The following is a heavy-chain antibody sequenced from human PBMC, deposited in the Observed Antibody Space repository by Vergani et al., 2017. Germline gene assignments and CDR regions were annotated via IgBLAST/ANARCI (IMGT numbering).Heavy chain of an antibody. J-gene: IGHJ4*02. D-gene: IGHD6-19*01. Sequence: EVQLAQSGAEVKKPGESLKISCEGSGFSFTTYWIGWVRQMPGKGLEWMGVTYPVHYDTRYSPSFQGQVTISVDETINTVFLQWSSLKASDTAMYYCARISVSGSFEEYFDYWGQGTLVTVSS. CDR2: TYPVHYDT. CDR3: ARISVSGSFEEYFDY. CDR1: GFSFTTYW. V-gene: IGHV5-51*01.